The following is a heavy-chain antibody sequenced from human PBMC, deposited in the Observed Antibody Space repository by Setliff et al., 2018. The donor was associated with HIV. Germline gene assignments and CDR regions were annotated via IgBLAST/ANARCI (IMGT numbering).Heavy chain of an antibody. Sequence: ETLSLTCAVYGGSFSGYYWSWIRQPPGKGLEWVSAISGSGGSTYYADSVKGRFTISRDNSKNTLYLQMNSLRAEDTAVYYCARRGDYYYYYAMDFWGQGTTVTVSS. CDR2: ISGSGGST. CDR1: GGSFSGYY. J-gene: IGHJ6*02. CDR3: ARRGDYYYYYAMDF. D-gene: IGHD3-10*01. V-gene: IGHV3-23*01.